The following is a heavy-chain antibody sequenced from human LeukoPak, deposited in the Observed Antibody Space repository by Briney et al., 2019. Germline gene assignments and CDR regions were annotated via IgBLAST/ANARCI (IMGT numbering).Heavy chain of an antibody. D-gene: IGHD6-13*01. V-gene: IGHV3-23*01. CDR2: ISGSGGST. CDR1: GFTFSSYA. J-gene: IGHJ6*03. CDR3: AKGQLVSVYYYMDV. Sequence: PGGSLRLSCAASGFTFSSYAMSWVRQAPGKGLEWVSAISGSGGSTYYADSVKGRFTISRDNSKNTLYLQMNSMTAEDTAVYYCAKGQLVSVYYYMDVWGKGTTVTVSS.